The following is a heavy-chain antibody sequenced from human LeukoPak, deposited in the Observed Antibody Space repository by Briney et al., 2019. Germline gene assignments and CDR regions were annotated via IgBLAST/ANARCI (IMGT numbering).Heavy chain of an antibody. CDR2: IYHSGST. J-gene: IGHJ4*02. V-gene: IGHV4-4*02. D-gene: IGHD6-6*01. CDR1: GGSISSSNW. Sequence: TSETLSLTCAVSGGSISSSNWWSWVRQPPGKGLEWIGEIYHSGSTNYNPSLKSRVTISVDKSKNQFSLKLSSVTAADTAVYYCARAYSNSSPFDYWGQGTLVTVSS. CDR3: ARAYSNSSPFDY.